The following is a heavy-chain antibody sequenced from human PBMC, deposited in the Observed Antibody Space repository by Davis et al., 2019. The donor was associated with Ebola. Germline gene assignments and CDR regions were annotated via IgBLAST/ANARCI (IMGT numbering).Heavy chain of an antibody. J-gene: IGHJ5*02. V-gene: IGHV1-2*04. Sequence: AASVKVSCKASGYTFTGYYMHWVRQAPGQGLEWMGWINPNSGGTNYAQKFQGWVTMTRNTFISTAYMELSSLRSEDTAVYYCARGREVLVVYANDWFDPWGQGTLVTVSS. CDR3: ARGREVLVVYANDWFDP. CDR2: INPNSGGT. CDR1: GYTFTGYY. D-gene: IGHD2-8*02.